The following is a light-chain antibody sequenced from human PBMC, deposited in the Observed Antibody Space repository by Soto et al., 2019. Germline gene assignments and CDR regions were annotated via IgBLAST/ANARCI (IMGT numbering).Light chain of an antibody. Sequence: QFTQPQSSLSAAVVDRATITCRASPPIASFLAWYQQKPRTAPKLLIYGASTLQRGVPSRFIGSRSVTDYTLTIASLQPDDFATYYCQQLNGSPWTFSLGTEV. CDR2: GAS. CDR3: QQLNGSPWT. V-gene: IGKV1-9*01. CDR1: PPIASF. J-gene: IGKJ1*01.